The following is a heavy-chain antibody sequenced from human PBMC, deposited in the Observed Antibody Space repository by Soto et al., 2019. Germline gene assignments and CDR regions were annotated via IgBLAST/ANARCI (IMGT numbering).Heavy chain of an antibody. V-gene: IGHV4-34*01. CDR3: ARDPHYYDSSGYYFRPGGYWFDP. CDR2: INHSGST. D-gene: IGHD3-22*01. J-gene: IGHJ5*02. Sequence: SETLSLTCAVYGGSFSGYYWSWIRQPPGKGLEWIGEINHSGSTNYNPSLKSRVTISVDTSKNQFSLKLSSVTAADTAVYYCARDPHYYDSSGYYFRPGGYWFDPWGQGTLVTVSS. CDR1: GGSFSGYY.